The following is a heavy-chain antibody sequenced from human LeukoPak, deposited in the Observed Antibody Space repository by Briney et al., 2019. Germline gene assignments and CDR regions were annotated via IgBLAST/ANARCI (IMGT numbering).Heavy chain of an antibody. D-gene: IGHD2-21*02. Sequence: SETLFLTCTVYGLSISSYYWSWIRQPPGKGQERIGYVYYSGTTNYNPSLESRVTISVDTSKNQFSLKLTSVAAADTAVYYCARHRTAAGPFQLWGQGTLVTVSS. CDR2: VYYSGTT. V-gene: IGHV4-59*08. J-gene: IGHJ1*01. CDR1: GLSISSYY. CDR3: ARHRTAAGPFQL.